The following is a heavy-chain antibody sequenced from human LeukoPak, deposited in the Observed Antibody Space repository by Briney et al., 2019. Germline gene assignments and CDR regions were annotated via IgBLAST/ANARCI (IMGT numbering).Heavy chain of an antibody. D-gene: IGHD3-16*01. CDR3: ARRRRGHFDY. Sequence: SETLSLTCTVSGASFSSSSYYWGWIRQPPGKGLEWIGNIDYSGFTYYNPSLKSRVTISVDTSKNQFSPKLNSVTAADTAVYYCARRRRGHFDYWGQGTLIIVSS. CDR1: GASFSSSSYY. CDR2: IDYSGFT. V-gene: IGHV4-39*01. J-gene: IGHJ4*02.